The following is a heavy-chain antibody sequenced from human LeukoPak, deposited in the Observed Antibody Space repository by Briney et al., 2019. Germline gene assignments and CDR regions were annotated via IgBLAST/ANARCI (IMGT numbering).Heavy chain of an antibody. J-gene: IGHJ4*02. CDR2: IYYSGAT. V-gene: IGHV4-39*01. Sequence: SETLSLTCTVSGVSISSTSYYWGWIRQPPGKGLEWIGSIYYSGATYYNPSLKSRVTISMDTSKNQFSLRLSSVTAADTAVYYCASPGSGTYYHFYYWGQGTLVTVSS. D-gene: IGHD1-26*01. CDR1: GVSISSTSYY. CDR3: ASPGSGTYYHFYY.